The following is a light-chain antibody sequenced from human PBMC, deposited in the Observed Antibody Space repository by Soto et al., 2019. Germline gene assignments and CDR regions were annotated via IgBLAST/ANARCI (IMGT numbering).Light chain of an antibody. CDR3: QQYGSSPGLFT. J-gene: IGKJ3*01. CDR1: QSVRSNY. CDR2: GAS. V-gene: IGKV3-20*01. Sequence: EIVLTQSPGTLSLSPGERATLSCRTSQSVRSNYLAWYQQKPGQAPRLLIYGASSRATGIPDRFSGSGSGTDFTLTINRLEPEDFAVYYCQQYGSSPGLFTFGPGTKVEIK.